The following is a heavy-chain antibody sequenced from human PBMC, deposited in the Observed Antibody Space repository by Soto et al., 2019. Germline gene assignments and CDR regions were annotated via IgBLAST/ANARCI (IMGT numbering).Heavy chain of an antibody. V-gene: IGHV4-31*03. J-gene: IGHJ6*02. CDR1: GGAISSVGHY. Sequence: SETLSLTCSVSGGAISSVGHYWTWIRQQPGKGLEWIGYIYYSGSTDYNPSPKSRVTISVDRSKNQFSLNLSSVTAADTAIYYCARESGGYDSSTRYGLDVWGQGTTVTVSS. D-gene: IGHD6-25*01. CDR2: IYYSGST. CDR3: ARESGGYDSSTRYGLDV.